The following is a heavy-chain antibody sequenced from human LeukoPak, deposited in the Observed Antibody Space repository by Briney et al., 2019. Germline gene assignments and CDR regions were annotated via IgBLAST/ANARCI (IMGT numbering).Heavy chain of an antibody. J-gene: IGHJ4*02. D-gene: IGHD3-22*01. V-gene: IGHV4-59*10. CDR3: ARGTSIVEDDY. Sequence: SETLSLTCAVYGGSISSYYWSWIRQPAGKGLEWIGRIYTSGSTNYNPSLKSRVTMSVDTSKNQFSLKLSSVTAADTAVYYCARGTSIVEDDYWGQGTLVTVSS. CDR1: GGSISSYY. CDR2: IYTSGST.